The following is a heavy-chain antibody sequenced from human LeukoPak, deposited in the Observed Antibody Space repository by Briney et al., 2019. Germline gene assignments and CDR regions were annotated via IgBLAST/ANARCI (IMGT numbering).Heavy chain of an antibody. CDR1: GGSISSGGYY. J-gene: IGHJ1*01. V-gene: IGHV4-31*03. Sequence: SQTLSLTCTVSGGSISSGGYYWSWIRQHPGKGLEWIGYIYYSGSTYYNPSLKSRVTISVDTSKNQFSLKLSSVTAADTAVYYCARDNMSAAGPEEYFQHWGQGTLVTVSS. CDR2: IYYSGST. D-gene: IGHD6-13*01. CDR3: ARDNMSAAGPEEYFQH.